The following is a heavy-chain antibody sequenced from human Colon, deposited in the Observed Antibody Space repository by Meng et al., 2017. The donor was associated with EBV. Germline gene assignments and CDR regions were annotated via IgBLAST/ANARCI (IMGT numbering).Heavy chain of an antibody. CDR2: IYHGVNI. CDR3: VRDTRRGGGWFDP. CDR1: GDSITRCDYS. V-gene: IGHV4-30-2*01. D-gene: IGHD3-10*01. Sequence: SGRERVRPSPTLSRTCAVSGDSITRCDYSWTWIRQPPGKGLEWIGYIYHGVNIYYPPSRRSRVAISVDKSRNQFSLKLTSVSAADTAVYYCVRDTRRGGGWFDPWGQGTLVTVSS. J-gene: IGHJ5*02.